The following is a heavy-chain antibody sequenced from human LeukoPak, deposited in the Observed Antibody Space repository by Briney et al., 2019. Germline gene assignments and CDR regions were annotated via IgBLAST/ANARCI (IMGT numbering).Heavy chain of an antibody. D-gene: IGHD1-26*01. J-gene: IGHJ3*02. CDR3: AREYSGSYRIDAFYI. CDR1: GFTFSSYW. Sequence: GGSLRLSCAASGFTFSSYWMSWVHQAPGKGLEWVSGINWNGGSTGYADSVKGRFTISRDNAKNSLYLQMNSLRAEDTALYYCAREYSGSYRIDAFYIWGQGTMVTVSS. V-gene: IGHV3-20*04. CDR2: INWNGGST.